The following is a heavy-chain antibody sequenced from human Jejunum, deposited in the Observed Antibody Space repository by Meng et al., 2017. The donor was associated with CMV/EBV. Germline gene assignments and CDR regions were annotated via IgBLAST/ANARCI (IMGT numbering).Heavy chain of an antibody. Sequence: CKTSGYSFTGYYMHWVRQGPGKGLEWMGWINPNSRDTNYAQKFKGWVAMTGDTSINTVYMEMTRLTAGDTAVYYCARQDATSWDFDFWGQGTLVTVSS. D-gene: IGHD1-26*01. CDR2: INPNSRDT. J-gene: IGHJ4*02. CDR3: ARQDATSWDFDF. CDR1: GYSFTGYY. V-gene: IGHV1-2*04.